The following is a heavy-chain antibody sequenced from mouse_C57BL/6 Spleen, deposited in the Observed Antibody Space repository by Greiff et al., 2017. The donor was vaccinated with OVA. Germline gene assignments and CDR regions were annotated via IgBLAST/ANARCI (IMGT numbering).Heavy chain of an antibody. Sequence: QVQLKQSGAELARPGASVKLSCKASGYTFTSYGISWVKQRTGQGLEWIGEIYPRSGNTYYNETFKGKATLTADKSSSTAYMELRSLTSEDSAVYFCARGGYYGSSLMDYWGQGTSVTVSS. J-gene: IGHJ4*01. CDR1: GYTFTSYG. D-gene: IGHD1-1*01. CDR3: ARGGYYGSSLMDY. V-gene: IGHV1-81*01. CDR2: IYPRSGNT.